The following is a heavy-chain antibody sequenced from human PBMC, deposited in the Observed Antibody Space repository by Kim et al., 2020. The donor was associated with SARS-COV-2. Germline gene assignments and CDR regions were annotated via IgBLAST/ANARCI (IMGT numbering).Heavy chain of an antibody. CDR3: ARVRSLTYYYVSSGYYRPDY. D-gene: IGHD3-22*01. J-gene: IGHJ4*02. V-gene: IGHV1-18*01. CDR2: ISAYNGNP. CDR1: GYTFNSYG. Sequence: ASVKVSCKASGYTFNSYGISWVRQAPGQGLEWMGWISAYNGNPNYAQNLQGRVTMTTDTSTSTAYMELRSLRSDDTAVYYCARVRSLTYYYVSSGYYRPDYWGQGTLVTVSS.